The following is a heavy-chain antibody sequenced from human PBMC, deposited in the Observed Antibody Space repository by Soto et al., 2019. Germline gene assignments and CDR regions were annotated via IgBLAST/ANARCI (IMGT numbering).Heavy chain of an antibody. Sequence: ASVKVSCKASGGTFSSYAISWVRQAPGQGLEWMGGIIPIFGTANYAQKFKGRVTITADESTSTAYMELSSLRSEDTAVYYCAVRGIAARPVFDYWGQGTLVTVSS. CDR1: GGTFSSYA. D-gene: IGHD6-6*01. CDR3: AVRGIAARPVFDY. CDR2: IIPIFGTA. V-gene: IGHV1-69*13. J-gene: IGHJ4*02.